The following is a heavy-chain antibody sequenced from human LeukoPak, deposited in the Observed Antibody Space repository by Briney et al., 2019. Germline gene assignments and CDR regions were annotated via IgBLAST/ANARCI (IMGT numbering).Heavy chain of an antibody. CDR3: ARVGGAIRGPKIFGVVSDAFDI. D-gene: IGHD3-3*01. Sequence: GESLKISCKGSGYIFSSYWIGWVRQMPGKGLEWMGIIYPGDSDTRYRSSFQGQVTISADKSISTAYLQWSSLKASDTAMYYCARVGGAIRGPKIFGVVSDAFDIWGQGTMVTVSS. V-gene: IGHV5-51*01. CDR1: GYIFSSYW. CDR2: IYPGDSDT. J-gene: IGHJ3*02.